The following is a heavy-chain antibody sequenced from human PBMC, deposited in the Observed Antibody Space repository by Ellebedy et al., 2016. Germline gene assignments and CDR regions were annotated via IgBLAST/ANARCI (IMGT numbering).Heavy chain of an antibody. D-gene: IGHD6-19*01. Sequence: GGSLRLXCAASGFSVTSNDMSWVRQAPGKGLELVSLIYGGGTSYYAESVKGRFTISRDNSKKTLYLQMSGLGAEDTAVYYCARGGRSGWYEPLDYWGQGTLVSVSS. V-gene: IGHV3-53*01. CDR2: IYGGGTS. J-gene: IGHJ4*02. CDR1: GFSVTSND. CDR3: ARGGRSGWYEPLDY.